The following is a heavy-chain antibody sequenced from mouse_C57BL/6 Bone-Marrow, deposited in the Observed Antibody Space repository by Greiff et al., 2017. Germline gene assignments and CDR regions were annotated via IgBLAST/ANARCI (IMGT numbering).Heavy chain of an antibody. CDR3: ARRNYSYYAMDD. V-gene: IGHV3-6*01. Sequence: ESGPGLVKPSQSLSLTCSVTGYSITSGYYWNWIRQFPGNNLEWMGYISYDGSNNYNPSPKNRISITRDTSKNQFFLKLNSVTTEDTATYYCARRNYSYYAMDDWGQGTSVTVSS. CDR2: ISYDGSN. CDR1: GYSITSGYY. D-gene: IGHD1-1*02. J-gene: IGHJ4*01.